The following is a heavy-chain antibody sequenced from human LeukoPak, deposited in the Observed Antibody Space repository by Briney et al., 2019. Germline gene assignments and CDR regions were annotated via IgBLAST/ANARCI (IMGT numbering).Heavy chain of an antibody. J-gene: IGHJ4*02. CDR3: ARDQGTIILGYFDY. CDR2: IYASGST. CDR1: GGSISSGSYY. V-gene: IGHV4-61*02. D-gene: IGHD3-22*01. Sequence: SETLSLTSTVSGGSISSGSYYWRWIQQPAGKGLEWIGRIYASGSTNYNPSLKSRITISVDTSKNQFSVKVPSVTAADTAVYYCARDQGTIILGYFDYWGQGTLVTVSS.